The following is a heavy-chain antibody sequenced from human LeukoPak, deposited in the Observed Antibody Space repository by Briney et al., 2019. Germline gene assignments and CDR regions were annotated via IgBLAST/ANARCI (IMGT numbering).Heavy chain of an antibody. CDR1: GFTFSDHW. V-gene: IGHV3-7*03. Sequence: GGSLRLSCAASGFTFSDHWMTWVRQASGKGLEWVANINKDGSERHYGDSVGRFTISRDNAKSLLFLQMNGLRAEDTAVYYCARDREGHNPGDYWGQGTLVTVSA. CDR3: ARDREGHNPGDY. D-gene: IGHD5-24*01. J-gene: IGHJ4*02. CDR2: INKDGSER.